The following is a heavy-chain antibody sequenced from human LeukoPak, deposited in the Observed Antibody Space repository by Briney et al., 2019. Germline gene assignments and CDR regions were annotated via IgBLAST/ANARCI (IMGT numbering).Heavy chain of an antibody. J-gene: IGHJ4*02. Sequence: ASVKVSCKVSGYTFTELSMHWVRQAPGKGLEWMGGFDPEDGETIYAQKFQGRVTMTEDTSTDTTYMELSSLRSEDTAVYYCATARYTGYDLAQYYFDFWGQGTLVTVSS. CDR1: GYTFTELS. V-gene: IGHV1-24*01. D-gene: IGHD5-12*01. CDR2: FDPEDGET. CDR3: ATARYTGYDLAQYYFDF.